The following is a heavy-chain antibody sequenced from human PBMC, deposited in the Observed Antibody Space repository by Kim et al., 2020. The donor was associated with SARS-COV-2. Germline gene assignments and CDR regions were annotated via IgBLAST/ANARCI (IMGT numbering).Heavy chain of an antibody. Sequence: GASLQISCKGSGYSFTSYWISWVRQMPGKGLEWMGRIDPSDSYTNYSPSFQGHVTISADKSISTAYLQWSSLKASDTAMYYCARQEQQLDYYYYYGMDVWGQGTTVTVSS. CDR1: GYSFTSYW. V-gene: IGHV5-10-1*01. CDR2: IDPSDSYT. J-gene: IGHJ6*02. CDR3: ARQEQQLDYYYYYGMDV. D-gene: IGHD6-13*01.